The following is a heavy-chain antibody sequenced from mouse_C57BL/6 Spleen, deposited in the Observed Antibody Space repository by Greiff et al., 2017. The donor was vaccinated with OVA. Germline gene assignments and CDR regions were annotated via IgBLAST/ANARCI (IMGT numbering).Heavy chain of an antibody. D-gene: IGHD1-1*01. Sequence: QVQLQQPGAELVQPGASVKLSCTASGYTFTSYCMPWVKQRPGQGLEWIGEIYPSDSYTNYNHKFKGQATLTVDSSSSTAYMQQRSLTSEDSAVYNCARLGTTVGDAMDYWGQGTTVTVSS. CDR3: ARLGTTVGDAMDY. CDR1: GYTFTSYC. CDR2: IYPSDSYT. J-gene: IGHJ4*01. V-gene: IGHV1-50*01.